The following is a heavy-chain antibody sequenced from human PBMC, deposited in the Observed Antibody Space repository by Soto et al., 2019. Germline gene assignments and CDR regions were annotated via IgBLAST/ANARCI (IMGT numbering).Heavy chain of an antibody. CDR1: GFTFSDYY. CDR2: ISSSGSTI. J-gene: IGHJ6*03. V-gene: IGHV3-11*01. D-gene: IGHD2-2*01. Sequence: QVQLVESGGGLVKPGGSLRLSCAASGFTFSDYYMSWIRQAPGKGLEWVSYISSSGSTIYYADSVKGRFTISRDNAKNSLYLQMNSLRAEDTGVYYWASPPHGYCSSTSCLRLYYYYYMDVWGKGTTVTVSS. CDR3: ASPPHGYCSSTSCLRLYYYYYMDV.